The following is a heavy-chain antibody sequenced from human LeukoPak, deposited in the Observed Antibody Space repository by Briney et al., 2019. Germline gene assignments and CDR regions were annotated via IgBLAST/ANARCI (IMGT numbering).Heavy chain of an antibody. CDR3: ARDRGRYYYDSSGYNY. CDR2: INSDGSST. CDR1: GFTFSSYW. Sequence: GGSLRLSCVASGFTFSSYWMHWVRQAPGKGLVWVSRINSDGSSTSYADSVKGRFTISRDNAKNTLYLQMNSLRAEDTAVYYCARDRGRYYYDSSGYNYWGQGTLVTVSS. D-gene: IGHD3-22*01. J-gene: IGHJ4*02. V-gene: IGHV3-74*01.